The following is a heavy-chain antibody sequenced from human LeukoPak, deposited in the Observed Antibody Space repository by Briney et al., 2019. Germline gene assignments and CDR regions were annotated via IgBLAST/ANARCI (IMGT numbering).Heavy chain of an antibody. J-gene: IGHJ4*02. CDR1: GFTFSTYD. V-gene: IGHV3-13*01. CDR2: IGAGFDT. Sequence: GGTLRLSCAASGFTFSTYDFHWVRQVTGKGLQWVSAIGAGFDTYYQDSVRGRFTISRENAKNSLYLQMNSLTVGDTAVYYCAREDSTRSGVRELDYWGQGILVTVSS. CDR3: AREDSTRSGVRELDY. D-gene: IGHD3-10*01.